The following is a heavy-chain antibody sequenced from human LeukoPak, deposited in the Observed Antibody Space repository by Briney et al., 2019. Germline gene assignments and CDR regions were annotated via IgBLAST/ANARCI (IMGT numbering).Heavy chain of an antibody. CDR1: GGTFSSYA. V-gene: IGHV1-69*05. CDR2: IIPIFGTA. CDR3: ASGLGWDADWFDP. D-gene: IGHD1-26*01. Sequence: SVKVSCKASGGTFSSYAISWVREAPGQGLEWMGGIIPIFGTANYAQKFQGRVTITTDESTSTAYMELSSLRSEDTAVYYCASGLGWDADWFDPWGQGTLVTVSS. J-gene: IGHJ5*02.